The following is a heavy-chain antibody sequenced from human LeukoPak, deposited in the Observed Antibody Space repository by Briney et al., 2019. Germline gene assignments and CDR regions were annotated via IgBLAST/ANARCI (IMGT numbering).Heavy chain of an antibody. CDR1: GYTFTDYY. CDR2: INPNNGGT. D-gene: IGHD3-10*01. J-gene: IGHJ5*02. Sequence: ASVKVSCKASGYTFTDYYIHWLRQAPGQGLEWMGWINPNNGGTNYAQKFQGRVTLTRDTSISTAYMELSRLRSDDTAMNYCVREVTYYKGPWGQGTLVTVSS. V-gene: IGHV1-2*02. CDR3: VREVTYYKGP.